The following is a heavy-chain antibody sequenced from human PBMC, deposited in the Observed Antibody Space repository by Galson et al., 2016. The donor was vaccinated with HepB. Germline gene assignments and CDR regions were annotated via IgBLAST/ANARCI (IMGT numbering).Heavy chain of an antibody. CDR3: ARGPGSIPPNDAFDI. D-gene: IGHD2-15*01. Sequence: ETLSLTCTVSGGSINSYYWSWVRLRPGKGLEWMGYISYSGVTNYNPSLKSRVSISIDRSKNQFSLRLSPVTAADTAVYYCARGPGSIPPNDAFDIWGQGTMVTVSS. CDR2: ISYSGVT. V-gene: IGHV4-59*01. CDR1: GGSINSYY. J-gene: IGHJ3*02.